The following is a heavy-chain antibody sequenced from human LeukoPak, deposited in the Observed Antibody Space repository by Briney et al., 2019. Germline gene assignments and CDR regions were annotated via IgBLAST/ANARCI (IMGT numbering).Heavy chain of an antibody. V-gene: IGHV1-2*02. CDR3: ARGPSGYYYYYMDV. Sequence: ASVKVSCKASGYTFTGYYMHWVRQAPGQGLEWMGWINPNSGGTNYAQKLQGRVTMTRDTSISTAYMELSRLRSDDTAVYYCARGPSGYYYYYMDVWGKGTTVTISS. J-gene: IGHJ6*03. D-gene: IGHD3-10*01. CDR2: INPNSGGT. CDR1: GYTFTGYY.